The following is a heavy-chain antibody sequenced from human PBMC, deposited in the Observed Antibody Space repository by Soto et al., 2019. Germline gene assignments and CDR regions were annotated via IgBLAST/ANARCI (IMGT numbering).Heavy chain of an antibody. CDR3: AYRVLGTVFRLVTSTAIYFDF. D-gene: IGHD3-3*01. CDR2: IYWDDEK. Sequence: QITLNEPGPTLVKPTETLTLTCTFSGYSLSTSGVGVGWIRQSPGKAPEWLALIYWDDEKRYSASLKSRRTISTDTSKNQEVLTMANLDPADTATYHCAYRVLGTVFRLVTSTAIYFDFWGQGTPVAVSS. CDR1: GYSLSTSGVG. J-gene: IGHJ4*02. V-gene: IGHV2-5*02.